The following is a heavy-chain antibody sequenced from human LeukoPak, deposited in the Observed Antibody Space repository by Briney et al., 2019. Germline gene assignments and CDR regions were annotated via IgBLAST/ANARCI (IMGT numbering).Heavy chain of an antibody. CDR2: TYYRSKWYN. Sequence: SQTLSLTCAISGDSVSSHSVTWNWIRQSPSRGLEWLGRTYYRSKWYNDYAVSVKSRITINPDTSKNQFSLQLNSVTPEDTAVYYCARSITGVESSDWLRWFDPWGQGTLVTVSS. V-gene: IGHV6-1*01. CDR1: GDSVSSHSVT. CDR3: ARSITGVESSDWLRWFDP. J-gene: IGHJ5*02. D-gene: IGHD6-19*01.